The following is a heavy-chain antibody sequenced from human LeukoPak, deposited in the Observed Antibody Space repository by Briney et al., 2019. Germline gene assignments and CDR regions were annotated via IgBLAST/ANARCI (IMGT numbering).Heavy chain of an antibody. CDR3: AKSPSGRSRISRFDY. V-gene: IGHV3-30*18. J-gene: IGHJ4*02. D-gene: IGHD1-26*01. CDR2: ISYDGSNK. CDR1: GFTFSSYG. Sequence: PGRSLRLSCAASGFTFSSYGMHWVRQAPGKGLEWVAVISYDGSNKYYADSVNGRFTISRDNSKNTLSLQMNSLRAEDTAVYYCAKSPSGRSRISRFDYWAQGLLVTVSS.